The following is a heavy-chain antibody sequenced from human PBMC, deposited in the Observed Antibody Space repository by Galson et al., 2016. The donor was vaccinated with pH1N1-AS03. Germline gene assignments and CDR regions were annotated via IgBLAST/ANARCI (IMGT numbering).Heavy chain of an antibody. D-gene: IGHD3-22*01. Sequence: SLRLSCAASGFTINKYGMHWVRQAPGKGLEWVAIIWNDGDTTHYADSVKGRFTISRDNSKNTLYLQINSLRAEDTAVYYCVRDDDSSGYYPDSWGRGTLVTVSS. CDR3: VRDDDSSGYYPDS. CDR1: GFTINKYG. CDR2: IWNDGDTT. V-gene: IGHV3-33*01. J-gene: IGHJ4*02.